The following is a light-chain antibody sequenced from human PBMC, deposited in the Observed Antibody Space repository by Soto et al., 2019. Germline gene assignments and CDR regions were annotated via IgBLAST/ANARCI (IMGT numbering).Light chain of an antibody. J-gene: IGLJ2*01. CDR1: SSNIGNNY. CDR2: DNN. V-gene: IGLV1-51*01. Sequence: QSVLTQPPSVSAAPGQKVTISCSGSSSNIGNNYVSWYQHLPGTAPKLLIYDNNKRPSGIADRFSGSKSGTSATLGITGLQTGDEAGYYCATWDPSLRDVVFGGGTKLTVL. CDR3: ATWDPSLRDVV.